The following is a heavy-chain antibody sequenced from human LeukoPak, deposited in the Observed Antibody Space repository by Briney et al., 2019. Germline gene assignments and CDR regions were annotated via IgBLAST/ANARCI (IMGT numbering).Heavy chain of an antibody. Sequence: NCVRQAPGMAREGIVYLYHSEGNYLNPSSKSRVTISVDRSKNKFSLKLSSVTAADTAEYSCARVDIVATNYFDYWGQGTLVTVS. CDR2: LYHSEGN. V-gene: IGHV4-30-2*01. D-gene: IGHD5-12*01. CDR3: ARVDIVATNYFDY. J-gene: IGHJ4*02.